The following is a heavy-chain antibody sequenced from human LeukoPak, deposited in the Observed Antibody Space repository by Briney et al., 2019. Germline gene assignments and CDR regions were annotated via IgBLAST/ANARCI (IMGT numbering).Heavy chain of an antibody. D-gene: IGHD1-1*01. J-gene: IGHJ4*02. CDR1: GFTFSSYG. CDR3: AKGNWRYFDY. V-gene: IGHV3-33*06. CDR2: IWYDGSNK. Sequence: GGSLRLSCAASGFTFSSYGMHWVRQAPGKGPEWVAVIWYDGSNKYYADSVKGRFTISRDNSKNTLYLQMNSLGADDTAVYYCAKGNWRYFDYWGQGTLVTVSS.